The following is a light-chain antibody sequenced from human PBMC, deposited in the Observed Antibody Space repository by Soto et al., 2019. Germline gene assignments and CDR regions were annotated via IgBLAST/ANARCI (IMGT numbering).Light chain of an antibody. CDR2: LNSDGSY. CDR3: QTWGTGIQV. V-gene: IGLV4-69*01. Sequence: QPVLTQSPSASASLGASVKLTCTLSSGHSTYVIAWHQQQPEKGPRYLMKLNSDGSYSKGDGIPDRFSGSTSGAERYLTISSLQSEDEADYYCQTWGTGIQVFGGGTKVTVL. J-gene: IGLJ2*01. CDR1: SGHSTYV.